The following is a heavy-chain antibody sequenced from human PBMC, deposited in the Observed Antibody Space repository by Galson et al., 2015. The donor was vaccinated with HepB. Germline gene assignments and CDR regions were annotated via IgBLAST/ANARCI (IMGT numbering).Heavy chain of an antibody. V-gene: IGHV6-1*01. CDR3: ARVLRFLEWLPPRYYGMDV. CDR1: GDSVSSTSAA. CDR2: TYYRSKWYN. Sequence: CAISGDSVSSTSAAWNWIRQSPSRGLEWLGRTYYRSKWYNDYAVSVKSRITINPDTSKNQFSLQLNSVTPEDTAVYYCARVLRFLEWLPPRYYGMDVWGQGTTVTVS. J-gene: IGHJ6*02. D-gene: IGHD3-3*01.